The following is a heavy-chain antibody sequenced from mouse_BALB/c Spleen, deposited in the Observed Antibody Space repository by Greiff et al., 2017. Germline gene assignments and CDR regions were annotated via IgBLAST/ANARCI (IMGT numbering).Heavy chain of an antibody. J-gene: IGHJ3*01. CDR1: GFSLTSYG. CDR2: IWSDGST. D-gene: IGHD1-1*01. Sequence: VHLVESGPDLVAPSQSLSITCTVSGFSLTSYGVHWVRQPPGKGLEWLVVIWSDGSTTYNSALKSRLSISKDNSKSQVFLKMNRRQTDDTAMYYCAREGYYGSSPFAYWGQGTLVTVSA. V-gene: IGHV2-6-2*01. CDR3: AREGYYGSSPFAY.